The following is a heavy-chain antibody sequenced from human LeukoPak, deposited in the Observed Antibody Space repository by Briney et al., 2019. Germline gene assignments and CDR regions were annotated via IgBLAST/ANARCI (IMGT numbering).Heavy chain of an antibody. CDR2: ISSSSSYI. J-gene: IGHJ6*03. CDR1: GFTFSSYS. CDR3: ARAPKITMVRGGNYYYYMDV. Sequence: GGSLRLSCAASGFTFSSYSMNWVRQAPGKGLEWVSSISSSSSYIYYADSVKGRFAISRDNAKNSLYLQMNSLRAEDTAVYYCARAPKITMVRGGNYYYYMDVWGKGTTVTVSS. D-gene: IGHD3-10*01. V-gene: IGHV3-21*01.